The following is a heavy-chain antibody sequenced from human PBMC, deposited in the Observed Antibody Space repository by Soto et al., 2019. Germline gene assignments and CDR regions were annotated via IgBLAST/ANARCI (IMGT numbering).Heavy chain of an antibody. CDR3: ASVLHPHVGIRATVPGSALRLHRSSDL. V-gene: IGHV4-59*01. Sequence: KGLEWIGYISYSGSTTYNPSLKSRVTISVDTSKNRLSLKLSSVTAADQAVYYFASVLHPHVGIRATVPGSALRLHRSSDL. J-gene: IGHJ2*01. CDR2: ISYSGST. D-gene: IGHD3-16*02.